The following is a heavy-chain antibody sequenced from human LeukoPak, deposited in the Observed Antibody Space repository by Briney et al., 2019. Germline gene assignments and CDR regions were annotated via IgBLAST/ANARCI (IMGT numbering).Heavy chain of an antibody. CDR3: ARYSGCPERWFDP. Sequence: GESLKISCKGSGYSFSNYWIGWVRQMPGKGLEWMGIIYPGDSDTRYSPSFQGQVTISADKSISTAYLQWSSLKTSDTAMYYCARYSGCPERWFDPWGQGTLVTVSS. CDR1: GYSFSNYW. CDR2: IYPGDSDT. V-gene: IGHV5-51*01. D-gene: IGHD1-26*01. J-gene: IGHJ5*02.